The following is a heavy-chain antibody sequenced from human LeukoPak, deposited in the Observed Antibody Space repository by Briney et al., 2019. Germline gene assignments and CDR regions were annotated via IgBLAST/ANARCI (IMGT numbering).Heavy chain of an antibody. D-gene: IGHD3-22*01. CDR2: INHSGST. J-gene: IGHJ4*02. CDR1: GVSFSGYY. V-gene: IGHV4-34*01. CDR3: ARTTMIAHATNY. Sequence: SETLSLTCAVCGVSFSGYYWSWVRQPPGKGLEWIGEINHSGSTNYNPSLKSRVTISVDTSKNQFSLKLSSVTAADTAVYYCARTTMIAHATNYWGQGTLVTVSS.